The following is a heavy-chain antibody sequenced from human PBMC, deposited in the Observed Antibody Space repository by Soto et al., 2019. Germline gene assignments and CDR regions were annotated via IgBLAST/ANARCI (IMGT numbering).Heavy chain of an antibody. CDR2: IYYSGST. J-gene: IGHJ5*02. D-gene: IGHD3-3*01. CDR3: AAGQGGRFLEWLTGNWFDP. CDR1: GGSISSGGYY. Sequence: PSETLSLTCTVSGGSISSGGYYWSWIRQHPGKGLEWIGYIYYSGSTYYNPSLKSRVTISVDTSKNQFSLKLSSVTAADTAVYYCAAGQGGRFLEWLTGNWFDPWAQRTLVTVSS. V-gene: IGHV4-31*03.